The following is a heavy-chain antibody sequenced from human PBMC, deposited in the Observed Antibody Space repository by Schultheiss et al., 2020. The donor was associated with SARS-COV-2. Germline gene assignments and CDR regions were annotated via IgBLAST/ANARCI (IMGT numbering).Heavy chain of an antibody. D-gene: IGHD3-10*01. J-gene: IGHJ5*02. CDR1: GGSASSSSSY. Sequence: SETLSLTCSVSGGSASSSSSYWSWIRQPPGKGLEWIGYIYHSGSTYYNPSLKSRVTISVDRSKNQFSLKLSSVTAADTAVYYCARVVERFRDNNWFDPWGQGTLVTVSS. V-gene: IGHV4-30-2*01. CDR2: IYHSGST. CDR3: ARVVERFRDNNWFDP.